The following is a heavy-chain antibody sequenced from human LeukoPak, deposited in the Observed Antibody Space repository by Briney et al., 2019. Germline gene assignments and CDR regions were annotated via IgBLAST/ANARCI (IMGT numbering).Heavy chain of an antibody. V-gene: IGHV4-39*01. J-gene: IGHJ4*02. CDR2: IYYSGST. D-gene: IGHD6-13*01. CDR1: GGSFSGYY. CDR3: VRRDSSSWSQKLDY. Sequence: PSETLSLTCAVYGGSFSGYYWGWIRQPPGKGLEWIGSIYYSGSTYYNPSLKSRVTISVDTSKNQFSLKLSSVTAADTAVYYCVRRDSSSWSQKLDYWGQGTLVTVSS.